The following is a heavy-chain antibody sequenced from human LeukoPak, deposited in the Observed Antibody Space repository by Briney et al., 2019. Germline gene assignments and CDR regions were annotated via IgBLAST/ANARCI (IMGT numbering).Heavy chain of an antibody. Sequence: GGTLRLSRGASGFPFHSYSMNWVRQASGRGGAVGSSISSSSSYIYYADSVKGRFTISRDNAKNSLYLQMNSLRAEDTAVYYCARVPYGSGSSIDYWGQGTLVTVSS. CDR2: ISSSSSYI. D-gene: IGHD3-10*01. CDR1: GFPFHSYS. CDR3: ARVPYGSGSSIDY. V-gene: IGHV3-21*01. J-gene: IGHJ4*02.